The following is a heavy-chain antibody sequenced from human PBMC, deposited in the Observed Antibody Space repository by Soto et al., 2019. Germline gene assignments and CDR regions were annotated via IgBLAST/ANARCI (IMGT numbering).Heavy chain of an antibody. V-gene: IGHV4-31*03. J-gene: IGHJ5*02. CDR1: GGSITSGGSF. Sequence: QVHLQESGPGLVRPSQTLSLTYTVSGGSITSGGSFWSWIRQHPGKGPEWIAFIGYSGATSYNPSLASRVTISADTYKSQFSLNLRSVTAADTAVYYCARGGASSKWFAPWGQGTLVTVSS. CDR2: IGYSGAT. CDR3: ARGGASSKWFAP. D-gene: IGHD2-15*01.